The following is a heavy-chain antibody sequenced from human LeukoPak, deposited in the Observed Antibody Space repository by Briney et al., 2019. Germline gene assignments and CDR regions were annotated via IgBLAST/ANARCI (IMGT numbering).Heavy chain of an antibody. CDR2: INTSGST. CDR1: GGSISSGSYY. J-gene: IGHJ4*02. D-gene: IGHD3-16*01. CDR3: ARDLEGEGDY. Sequence: SETLSLTCTVSGGSISSGSYYWSWIRQPAGKGLEWIGRINTSGSTNYNPSLKSRVTISVDTSKNQFSLKLSSVTAADTAVYYCARDLEGEGDYWGQGTLVTVSS. V-gene: IGHV4-61*02.